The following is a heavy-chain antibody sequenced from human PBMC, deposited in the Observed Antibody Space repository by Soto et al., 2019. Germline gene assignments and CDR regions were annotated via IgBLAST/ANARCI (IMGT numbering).Heavy chain of an antibody. Sequence: EVQLVESGGGLVQPGGSLRLSCAASGFTLSSYWMHWVRQAPGKGLVWVSRIHTDGSSTSYADSVKGRFTISRDSAKNTLYLQMSSLRAEDTAVYYCSGELPTAIRGGYYYSYGMDVWGQGTTVTVSS. CDR3: SGELPTAIRGGYYYSYGMDV. CDR2: IHTDGSST. CDR1: GFTLSSYW. V-gene: IGHV3-74*01. D-gene: IGHD2-2*02. J-gene: IGHJ6*02.